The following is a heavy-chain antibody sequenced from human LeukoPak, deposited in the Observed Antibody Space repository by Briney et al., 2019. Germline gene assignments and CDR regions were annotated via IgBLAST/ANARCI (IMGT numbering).Heavy chain of an antibody. Sequence: GSLRLSCAASGFTFSSYGMHWVRQPPGKGLEWIGSIYYSGSTYYNPSLKSRVTISVDTSKNQFSLKLSSVTAADTAVYYCARSAVVVAATHWFDPWGQGTLVTVSS. CDR3: ARSAVVVAATHWFDP. J-gene: IGHJ5*02. V-gene: IGHV4-39*01. CDR1: GFTFSSYG. CDR2: IYYSGST. D-gene: IGHD2-15*01.